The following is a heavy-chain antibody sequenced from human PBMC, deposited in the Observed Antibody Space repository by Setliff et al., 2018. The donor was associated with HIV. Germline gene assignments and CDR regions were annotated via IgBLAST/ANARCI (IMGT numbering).Heavy chain of an antibody. CDR3: ARALGYYYDSSGYVDY. J-gene: IGHJ4*02. D-gene: IGHD3-22*01. CDR1: GGSISSHY. Sequence: SETLSLTCTVSGGSISSHYWSWIRQPPGKGLEWIGYIYYSGNTYYNPSLESRVIISLDTSKRQFSLKLSSVTAADTAVYYCARALGYYYDSSGYVDYWGQGTLVTVSS. CDR2: IYYSGNT. V-gene: IGHV4-59*11.